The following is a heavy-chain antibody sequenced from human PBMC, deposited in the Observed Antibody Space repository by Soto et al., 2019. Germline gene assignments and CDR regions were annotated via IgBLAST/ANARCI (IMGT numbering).Heavy chain of an antibody. Sequence: SETLSLTCTVSGGSISSGGYYWSWIRQHPGKGLEWIGYIYYSGSTYYNPSLKSRVTISVDTSKNQFSLKLSSVTAADTAVYYCARGRGRMGTVTTFYDYWGQGTLVTVSS. CDR3: ARGRGRMGTVTTFYDY. V-gene: IGHV4-31*03. CDR2: IYYSGST. CDR1: GGSISSGGYY. D-gene: IGHD4-4*01. J-gene: IGHJ4*02.